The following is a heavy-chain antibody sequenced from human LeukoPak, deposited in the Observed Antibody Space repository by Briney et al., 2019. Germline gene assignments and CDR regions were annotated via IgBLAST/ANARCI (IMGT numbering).Heavy chain of an antibody. D-gene: IGHD6-13*01. CDR1: GFTFSSYG. Sequence: PGGSLRLSCAASGFTFSSYGMHWVRQAPGQGLEWVAVIWYDGSNKYYADSVKGRFTISRDNAKNSLYLQMNSLRAEDTAIYYCSRGAAGFFDSSGQATLVTVSS. J-gene: IGHJ4*02. CDR2: IWYDGSNK. CDR3: SRGAAGFFDS. V-gene: IGHV3-33*03.